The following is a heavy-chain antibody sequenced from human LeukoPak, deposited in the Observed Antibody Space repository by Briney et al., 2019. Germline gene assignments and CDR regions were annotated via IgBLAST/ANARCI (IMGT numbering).Heavy chain of an antibody. Sequence: GGSLRLSCAASGFTFSSYAMHWVRQAPGKGLEGVAVVSYDGSNKYYADSVKGRFTISRDNSRNTLYLQINSLRAEDTAVYYCASAPGYSSGWSSLAPSDYWGQGTLVTVSS. CDR2: VSYDGSNK. CDR1: GFTFSSYA. CDR3: ASAPGYSSGWSSLAPSDY. V-gene: IGHV3-30*04. J-gene: IGHJ4*02. D-gene: IGHD6-19*01.